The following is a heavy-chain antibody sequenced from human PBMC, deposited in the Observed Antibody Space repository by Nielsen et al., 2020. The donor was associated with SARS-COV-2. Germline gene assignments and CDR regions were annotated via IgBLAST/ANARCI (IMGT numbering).Heavy chain of an antibody. CDR3: AKQGSHSVVGWQNWSDS. J-gene: IGHJ5*01. Sequence: GESLKISCAASGFTFSSYAMSWVRQAPGKGLEWVSAISGSGGSTYYAGSVKGRFTVSRDNSKHTLYLQMNSLRAEDTAVYYCAKQGSHSVVGWQNWSDSWGQGTLVTVSP. CDR1: GFTFSSYA. CDR2: ISGSGGST. V-gene: IGHV3-23*01. D-gene: IGHD1-26*01.